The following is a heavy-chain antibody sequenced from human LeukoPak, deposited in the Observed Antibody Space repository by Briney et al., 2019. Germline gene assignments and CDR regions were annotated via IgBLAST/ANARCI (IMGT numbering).Heavy chain of an antibody. J-gene: IGHJ4*02. D-gene: IGHD2-2*01. CDR2: IYSSGGT. Sequence: SETLSLTCTVSGFSISTYSWSWIRQPPGKGLEWVGYIYSSGGTDHNPSLKSRVTISVDTSKNQLSLKLSSVTAADTAVYYCARHNFQLSALDYWGQGTLVTVSS. CDR1: GFSISTYS. CDR3: ARHNFQLSALDY. V-gene: IGHV4-59*08.